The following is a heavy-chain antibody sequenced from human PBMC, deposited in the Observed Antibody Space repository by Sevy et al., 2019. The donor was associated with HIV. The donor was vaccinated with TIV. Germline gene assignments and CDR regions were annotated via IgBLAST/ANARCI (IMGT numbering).Heavy chain of an antibody. V-gene: IGHV3-30*04. CDR3: ARVSNNWDWYGMDV. CDR2: VSHDGINK. J-gene: IGHJ6*02. CDR1: GFSLSTYA. D-gene: IGHD1-7*01. Sequence: GGSLRLSCAATGFSLSTYAMDWVRQAPGKGPEWVAVVSHDGINKYYAHAVKGRFTISRDNSKNTVDLQMNSLRAEDTAIYYCARVSNNWDWYGMDVWGQGTTVTVSS.